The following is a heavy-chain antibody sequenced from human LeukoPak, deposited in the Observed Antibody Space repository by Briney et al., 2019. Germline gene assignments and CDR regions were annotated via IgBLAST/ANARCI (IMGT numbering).Heavy chain of an antibody. CDR2: TIAILGIA. Sequence: AASVKVSCKASGGTFSSYGISWVRQAPGQGLEWMGRTIAILGIANYAQKLQGRVTMTTDTSTSTAYMELRSLRSDDTAVYYCARGRVTARYYFDYWGQGTLVTVSS. CDR1: GGTFSSYG. J-gene: IGHJ4*02. V-gene: IGHV1-69*04. CDR3: ARGRVTARYYFDY. D-gene: IGHD5-18*01.